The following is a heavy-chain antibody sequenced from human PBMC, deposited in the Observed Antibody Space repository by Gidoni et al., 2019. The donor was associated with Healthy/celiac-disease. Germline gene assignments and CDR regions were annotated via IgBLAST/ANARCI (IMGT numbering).Heavy chain of an antibody. Sequence: QLQLQESGPGLVKPSETLSLTCTVSGGSISSSSYYWGWIRQPPGKGLEWIGSIYYSGSTYYNPSLKSRVTISVDTSKNQFSLKLSSVTAADTAVYYCARHGELERLDYWGQGTLVTVSS. J-gene: IGHJ4*02. D-gene: IGHD1-1*01. CDR1: GGSISSSSYY. V-gene: IGHV4-39*01. CDR2: IYYSGST. CDR3: ARHGELERLDY.